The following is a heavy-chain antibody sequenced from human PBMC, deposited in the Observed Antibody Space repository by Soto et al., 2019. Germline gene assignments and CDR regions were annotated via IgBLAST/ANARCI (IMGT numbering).Heavy chain of an antibody. D-gene: IGHD3-10*01. CDR1: GFTFSSYW. J-gene: IGHJ4*02. V-gene: IGHV3-7*01. Sequence: EVRLVESGGGLVQPGGSLRLSCAASGFTFSSYWMSWVRQAPGKGLEWVANIKQDGSDKYFVDSVKGRFTISRDNAKNSLYLQMNSLRAEYTAVYYCERDRAFYYGSGSYYLDYWGEGTLVTVSS. CDR3: ERDRAFYYGSGSYYLDY. CDR2: IKQDGSDK.